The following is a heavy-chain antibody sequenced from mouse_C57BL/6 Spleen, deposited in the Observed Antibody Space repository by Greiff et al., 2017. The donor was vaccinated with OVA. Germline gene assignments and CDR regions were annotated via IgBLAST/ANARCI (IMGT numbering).Heavy chain of an antibody. CDR3: ARSGHYDYDEFAY. Sequence: QVQLQQSGPELVKPGASVKISCKASGYAFSSSWMNWVKQRPGTGLEWIGRIYPGDGDTNYNGKFKGKATLTADKSSSTAYMQLSSLTSEDSAVYFCARSGHYDYDEFAYWGQGTLVTVSA. CDR2: IYPGDGDT. V-gene: IGHV1-82*01. J-gene: IGHJ3*01. CDR1: GYAFSSSW. D-gene: IGHD2-4*01.